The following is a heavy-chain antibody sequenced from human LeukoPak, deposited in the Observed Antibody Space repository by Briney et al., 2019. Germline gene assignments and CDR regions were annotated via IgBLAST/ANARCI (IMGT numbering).Heavy chain of an antibody. CDR1: GGSISSGGYY. D-gene: IGHD4-17*01. Sequence: SETLSLTCTVSGGSISSGGYYWSWIRQHPGKGLEWIGYIYYSGSTYYNPSLKSRVTISVDTSKNQFSLKLSSVTAADTAVYYCARAPKATVTTYSLDYWGQGTLVTVSS. CDR2: IYYSGST. V-gene: IGHV4-31*03. J-gene: IGHJ4*02. CDR3: ARAPKATVTTYSLDY.